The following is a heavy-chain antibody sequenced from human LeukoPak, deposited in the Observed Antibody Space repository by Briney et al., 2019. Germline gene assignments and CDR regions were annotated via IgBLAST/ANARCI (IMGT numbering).Heavy chain of an antibody. D-gene: IGHD5-12*01. J-gene: IGHJ4*02. CDR2: IIPILGIA. CDR3: ARAVGGGATTTDY. V-gene: IGHV1-69*04. CDR1: GGTFSSYA. Sequence: SVKVSCKASGGTFSSYAISWVRQAPGQGLEWMGRIIPILGIANYAQKFQGRVTITADKSTSTAYMELSSLRSEDTAVYYCARAVGGGATTTDYWGQGTLVTVSS.